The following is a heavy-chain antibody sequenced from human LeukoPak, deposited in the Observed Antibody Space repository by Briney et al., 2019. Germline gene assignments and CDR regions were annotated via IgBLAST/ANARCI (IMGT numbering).Heavy chain of an antibody. Sequence: GGSLRLSCAASGFTFTSYAMSWVRQAPGKGLEWVSAISGSSGSTYYADSVKDRFTISRDNSKNTLYLQMNSLRAEDTAVYYCANHGWDASIDYWGQGTLVTVSS. CDR1: GFTFTSYA. D-gene: IGHD6-19*01. J-gene: IGHJ4*02. CDR3: ANHGWDASIDY. CDR2: ISGSSGST. V-gene: IGHV3-23*01.